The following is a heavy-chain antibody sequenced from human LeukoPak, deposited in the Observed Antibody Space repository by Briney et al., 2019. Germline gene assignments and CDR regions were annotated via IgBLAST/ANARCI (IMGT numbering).Heavy chain of an antibody. V-gene: IGHV4-4*07. J-gene: IGHJ4*02. CDR1: GGSISSYY. D-gene: IGHD6-13*01. CDR3: ARGGPLYSSSWYYFDY. CDR2: IYTSGST. Sequence: PSETLSLTCTVSGGSISSYYWSWIRQPAGKGLEWIGRIYTSGSTNYNPSLKSRVTMSVDTSKDQFSLKLSSVTAADTAVYYCARGGPLYSSSWYYFDYWGQGTLVTVSS.